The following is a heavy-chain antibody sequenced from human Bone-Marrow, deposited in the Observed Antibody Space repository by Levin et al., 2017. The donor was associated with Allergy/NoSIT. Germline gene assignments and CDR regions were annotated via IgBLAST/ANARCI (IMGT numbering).Heavy chain of an antibody. CDR1: GDSLSRYA. CDR2: IMVIISTT. CDR3: ARDSGRHSYGLFYYGMDV. Sequence: SVKVSCKASGDSLSRYAISWVRQAPGQGLEWMGGIMVIISTTDYAQNFQGRLTITADESSTTVYMEMSSLRSDDTAVYYCARDSGRHSYGLFYYGMDVWGQGTTVTVSS. D-gene: IGHD3-10*01. V-gene: IGHV1-69*13. J-gene: IGHJ6*02.